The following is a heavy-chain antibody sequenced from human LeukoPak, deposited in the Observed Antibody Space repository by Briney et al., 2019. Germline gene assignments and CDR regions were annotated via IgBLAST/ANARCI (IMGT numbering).Heavy chain of an antibody. D-gene: IGHD3-22*01. CDR2: IYTSGST. CDR1: GGSFSGYY. V-gene: IGHV4-59*10. CDR3: ASSYYDRPFDAFDI. Sequence: PSETLSLTCAVYGGSFSGYYWSWIRQPAGKGLEWIGRIYTSGSTNYNPSLKSRVTMSVDTSKNQFSLKLSSVTAADTAVYYCASSYYDRPFDAFDIWGQGTMVTVSS. J-gene: IGHJ3*02.